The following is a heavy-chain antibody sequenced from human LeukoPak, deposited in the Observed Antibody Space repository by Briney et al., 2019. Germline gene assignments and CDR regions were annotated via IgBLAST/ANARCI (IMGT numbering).Heavy chain of an antibody. V-gene: IGHV3-21*01. CDR2: ITSSGTHI. CDR1: GFTFSSFN. J-gene: IGHJ6*03. Sequence: GGSLRLSCAASGFTFSSFNMNWVRQAPGKAMEYVSSITSSGTHIFYADSVRGRFTISRDNAKNPLYLQMDSLGPDDTAVYYCARDPYSGNYGNDYYYYMDVWGKETTVTISS. CDR3: ARDPYSGNYGNDYYYYMDV. D-gene: IGHD1-26*01.